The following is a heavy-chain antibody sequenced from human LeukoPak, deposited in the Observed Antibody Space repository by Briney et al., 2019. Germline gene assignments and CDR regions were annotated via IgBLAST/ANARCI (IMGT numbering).Heavy chain of an antibody. Sequence: GGSLRLSCAASGFTFSSYEMNWVRQAPGKGLEWISYITSSGGTIYYADSVKGRFTISRHNAKNSLYLQMNSLRAEDTAVYYCARDGFGVVTYYYYMDVWGKGTTVTVSS. J-gene: IGHJ6*03. D-gene: IGHD3-3*01. CDR1: GFTFSSYE. CDR3: ARDGFGVVTYYYYMDV. CDR2: ITSSGGTI. V-gene: IGHV3-48*03.